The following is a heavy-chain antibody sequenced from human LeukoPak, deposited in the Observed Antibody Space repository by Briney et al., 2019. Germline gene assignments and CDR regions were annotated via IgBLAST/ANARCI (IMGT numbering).Heavy chain of an antibody. D-gene: IGHD2-2*03. Sequence: ASLTVSFKASGYTFTIYYMHWVRQAPGQGLEWMGVINPSGGSTSYTQKFQGRVTMTRDTSTSTVYMDLSSLRSEDTDVYYCASGDCSSTSCYDYWGQGTLVTVSS. CDR3: ASGDCSSTSCYDY. CDR1: GYTFTIYY. V-gene: IGHV1-46*01. CDR2: INPSGGST. J-gene: IGHJ4*02.